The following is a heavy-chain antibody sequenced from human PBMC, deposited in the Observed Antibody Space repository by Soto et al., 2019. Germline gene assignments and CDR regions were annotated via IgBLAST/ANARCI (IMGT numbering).Heavy chain of an antibody. J-gene: IGHJ4*02. V-gene: IGHV3-11*05. CDR1: GFTFSDYF. CDR2: ISGGGTYT. Sequence: QVQLVESGGGLVKPGGSLRLSCAASGFTFSDYFMSWIRQAPGKGLEWISYISGGGTYTNYGDSVKGRLTISRDNAKTLLYLHMSSLRADGTAVYFCARGGGFDAPFDSWGQGTLVTVSS. D-gene: IGHD2-8*01. CDR3: ARGGGFDAPFDS.